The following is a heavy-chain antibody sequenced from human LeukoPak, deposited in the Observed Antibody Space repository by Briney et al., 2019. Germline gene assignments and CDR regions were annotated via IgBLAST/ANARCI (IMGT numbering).Heavy chain of an antibody. D-gene: IGHD5-24*01. CDR1: GFPFSPYG. CDR2: VLPDGIED. Sequence: GVSLRLSCSASGFPFSPYGMHWGRQAPGKGPGGVGGVLPDGIEDIYADYVKGRLTISRDSSTNMLFLEMNSLRTEDTAVYYCAKERDQRISTSYDYWGQGTLVTVSS. CDR3: AKERDQRISTSYDY. J-gene: IGHJ4*02. V-gene: IGHV3-30*18.